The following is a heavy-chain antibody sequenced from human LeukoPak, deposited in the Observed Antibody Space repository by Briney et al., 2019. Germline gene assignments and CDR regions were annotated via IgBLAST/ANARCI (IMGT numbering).Heavy chain of an antibody. J-gene: IGHJ5*02. CDR1: GGSFSGYY. CDR3: ARAGGWGFWSGSNWFDP. D-gene: IGHD3-3*01. Sequence: PSETLSLTCAVYGGSFSGYYWSWIRQPPGKGLEWIGEINHSGSTNYNPSLKSRVTISVDTSRNQFSLKLSSVTAADTAVCYCARAGGWGFWSGSNWFDPWGQGTLVTVSS. CDR2: INHSGST. V-gene: IGHV4-34*01.